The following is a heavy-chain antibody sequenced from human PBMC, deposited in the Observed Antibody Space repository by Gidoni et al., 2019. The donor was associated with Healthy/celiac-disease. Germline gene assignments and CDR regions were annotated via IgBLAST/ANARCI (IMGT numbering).Heavy chain of an antibody. Sequence: QVQLLQSGAEAKKPGASVTVSCTVSGYTLTELSMHWVRQAPGKGLEWMGGFDPEDGETIYAQKFQGRVTMTEDTSTDTAYMELSSLRSEDTAVYYCATGYSYDTGAFDIWGQGTMVTVSS. CDR3: ATGYSYDTGAFDI. CDR2: FDPEDGET. J-gene: IGHJ3*02. V-gene: IGHV1-24*01. D-gene: IGHD5-18*01. CDR1: GYTLTELS.